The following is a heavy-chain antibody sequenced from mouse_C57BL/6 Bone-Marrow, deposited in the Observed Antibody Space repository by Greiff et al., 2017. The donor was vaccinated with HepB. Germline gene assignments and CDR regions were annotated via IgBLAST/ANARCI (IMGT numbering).Heavy chain of an antibody. D-gene: IGHD3-1*01. CDR3: ASGLLWYFDV. CDR1: GYTFTSYW. Sequence: QVQLKESGAELAKPGASVKLSCKASGYTFTSYWMHWVKQRPGQGLEWIGYINPSSGYTKYNQKFKDKATLTADKSSSTAYMQLSSLTYEDSAVYYCASGLLWYFDVWGTGTTVTVSS. CDR2: INPSSGYT. J-gene: IGHJ1*03. V-gene: IGHV1-7*01.